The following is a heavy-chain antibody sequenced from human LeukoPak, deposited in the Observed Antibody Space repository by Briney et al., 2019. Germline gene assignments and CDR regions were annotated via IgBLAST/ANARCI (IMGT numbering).Heavy chain of an antibody. CDR1: GVSISSYY. CDR2: IYTSGST. V-gene: IGHV4-4*07. D-gene: IGHD6-13*01. Sequence: SETLSLTGTVSGVSISSYYWSWIRQPAGKGLEWIGRIYTSGSTNYNPSLKSRVTMSVDTSKNQFSLKLSSVTAADTAVYYCARYIAAAGTGAFDIWGQGTMVTVSS. CDR3: ARYIAAAGTGAFDI. J-gene: IGHJ3*02.